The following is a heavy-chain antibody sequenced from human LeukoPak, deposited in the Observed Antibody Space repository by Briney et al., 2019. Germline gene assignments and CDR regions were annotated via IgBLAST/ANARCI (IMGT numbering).Heavy chain of an antibody. CDR3: ARQVPGCSGGTCYSGWFDP. Sequence: GESLKISCKGSGSTFANYWIGWVRQMPGKGLEWMGVIYPGDSDIRSSPSFQVQVTISADKSISTTYLQWSSLKASDTAIYYCARQVPGCSGGTCYSGWFDPWGQGTLVTVSS. CDR2: IYPGDSDI. V-gene: IGHV5-51*01. J-gene: IGHJ5*02. D-gene: IGHD2-15*01. CDR1: GSTFANYW.